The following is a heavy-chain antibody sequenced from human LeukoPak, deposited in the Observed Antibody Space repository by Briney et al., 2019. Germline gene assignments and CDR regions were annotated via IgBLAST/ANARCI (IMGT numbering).Heavy chain of an antibody. Sequence: PGGSLRLSCAASGFTFSSYGMHWVRQAPGKGLEWVAFIRYDGSNKYYADSVKGRFTISRDNSKNTLYLQMNSLRAEDTAVYYCATGITMDRETPGYWGQGTLVTVSS. J-gene: IGHJ4*02. D-gene: IGHD3-10*01. V-gene: IGHV3-30*02. CDR3: ATGITMDRETPGY. CDR2: IRYDGSNK. CDR1: GFTFSSYG.